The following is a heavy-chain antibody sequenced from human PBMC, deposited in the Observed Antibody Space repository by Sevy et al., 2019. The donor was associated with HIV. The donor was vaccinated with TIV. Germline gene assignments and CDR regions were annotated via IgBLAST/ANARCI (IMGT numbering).Heavy chain of an antibody. CDR2: IYDSGSS. Sequence: SETLSLTCAISGGSISGHYWGWIRQPPGKGLEWIAYIYDSGSSNSNSSLSGRVTISVDTSKNQFSLRLSSLTAADTAVYYCSRGGALTYYDTTGFQNYFDSWGPGTLVTVSS. CDR3: SRGGALTYYDTTGFQNYFDS. V-gene: IGHV4-59*11. J-gene: IGHJ4*02. CDR1: GGSISGHY. D-gene: IGHD3-22*01.